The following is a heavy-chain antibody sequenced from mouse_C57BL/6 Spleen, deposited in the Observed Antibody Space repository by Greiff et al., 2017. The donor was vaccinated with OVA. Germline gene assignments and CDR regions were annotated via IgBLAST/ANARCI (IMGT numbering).Heavy chain of an antibody. J-gene: IGHJ4*01. CDR1: GYAFSSSW. Sequence: QVQLKESGPELVKPGASVKISCKASGYAFSSSWMNWVKQRPGKGLEWIGRIYPGDGDTNYNGKFKGKATLTADKSSSTAYMQLSSLTSEDSAVYFCARGDGSSYSLYAMDYWGQGTSVTVSS. D-gene: IGHD1-1*01. V-gene: IGHV1-82*01. CDR3: ARGDGSSYSLYAMDY. CDR2: IYPGDGDT.